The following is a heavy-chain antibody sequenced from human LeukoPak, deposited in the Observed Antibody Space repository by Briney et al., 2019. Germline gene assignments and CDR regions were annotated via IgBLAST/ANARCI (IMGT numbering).Heavy chain of an antibody. J-gene: IGHJ3*02. CDR1: GGTFNSHT. CDR3: ARGRLPGVDAFNI. V-gene: IGHV1-69*05. CDR2: VISISVTP. Sequence: LVKVSCKASGGTFNSHTLTWVRQAPGQGLEWMGGVISISVTPNYPQNFQGRVTITTDESTSTAYMELRSLRSEDTAMYFCARGRLPGVDAFNIWGQGTMVIVS.